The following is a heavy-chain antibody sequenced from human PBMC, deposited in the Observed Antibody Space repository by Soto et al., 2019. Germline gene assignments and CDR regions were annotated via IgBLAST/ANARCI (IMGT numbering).Heavy chain of an antibody. J-gene: IGHJ5*02. CDR3: ARYSSSSGTWFDP. CDR1: GGSFSGYY. V-gene: IGHV4-34*01. Sequence: SETLSLTCAVYGGSFSGYYWSWIRQPPGKGLEWIGEINHSGSTNYNPSLKRRVTISVDTSKNQFSLKLSSVTAADTAVYYCARYSSSSGTWFDPWGQGTLVTVSS. CDR2: INHSGST. D-gene: IGHD6-6*01.